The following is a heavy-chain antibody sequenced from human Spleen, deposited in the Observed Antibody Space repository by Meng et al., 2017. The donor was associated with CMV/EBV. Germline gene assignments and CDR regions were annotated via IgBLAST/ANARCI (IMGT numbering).Heavy chain of an antibody. CDR3: ARDRAAVGYYYYTMDA. CDR1: GGSISSSSYY. CDR2: IYYSGST. D-gene: IGHD2-15*01. V-gene: IGHV4-39*07. J-gene: IGHJ6*02. Sequence: GSLRLSCTVSGGSISSSSYYWGWIRQPPGKGLEWIGSIYYSGSTYYNPSLKSRVTISVDTSKNQFSLKLSSVTAADTALYYCARDRAAVGYYYYTMDAWGQGTTVTVSS.